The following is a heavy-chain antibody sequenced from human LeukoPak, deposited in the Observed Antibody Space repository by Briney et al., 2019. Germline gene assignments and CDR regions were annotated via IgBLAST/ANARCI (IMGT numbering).Heavy chain of an antibody. J-gene: IGHJ6*03. D-gene: IGHD3-10*01. V-gene: IGHV3-48*03. CDR1: GFTFSSYE. Sequence: GGSLRLSCAASGFTFSSYEMNWVRQAPGKGLEWVPYISSSGSTIYYADSVKGRFTISRDNAKNSLYLQMNSLRAEDTAVYYCARGDTYYYGSGSFDYMDVWGKGTTVTISS. CDR3: ARGDTYYYGSGSFDYMDV. CDR2: ISSSGSTI.